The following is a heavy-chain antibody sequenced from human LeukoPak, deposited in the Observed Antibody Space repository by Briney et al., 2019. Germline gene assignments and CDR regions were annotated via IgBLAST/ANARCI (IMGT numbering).Heavy chain of an antibody. J-gene: IGHJ4*02. CDR3: ARRAGGYSHPYDY. D-gene: IGHD4-23*01. CDR1: GFPLSSYA. CDR2: TSSSDDGT. V-gene: IGHV3-23*01. Sequence: GGSLRLSCAASGFPLSSYAMSWVRQVPGKGLEWVSATSSSDDGTYHADSVRGRFTISRDNSKNTLYLQMNSLRAEDTAVYYCARRAGGYSHPYDYWGQGTLVTVSS.